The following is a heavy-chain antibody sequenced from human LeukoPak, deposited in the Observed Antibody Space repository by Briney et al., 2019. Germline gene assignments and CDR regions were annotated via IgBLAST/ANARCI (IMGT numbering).Heavy chain of an antibody. CDR1: GGSISSSSTYY. V-gene: IGHV4-39*01. J-gene: IGHJ4*02. Sequence: PSETLSLTCFVSGGSISSSSTYYWGWIRQPPGKGLEWIGSIYFSGSTHYNSSLKRRVTISVHTSKNQFSLTLSSVTATDTATYYCAMFSSSWIYYFDFWGQGTLVTVSS. CDR3: AMFSSSWIYYFDF. D-gene: IGHD6-13*01. CDR2: IYFSGST.